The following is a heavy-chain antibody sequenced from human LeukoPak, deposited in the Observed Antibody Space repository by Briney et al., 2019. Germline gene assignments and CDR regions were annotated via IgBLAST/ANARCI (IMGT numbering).Heavy chain of an antibody. D-gene: IGHD1-26*01. CDR1: GFTFSSYA. J-gene: IGHJ4*02. CDR3: GREGVSGSAYLYYFDY. V-gene: IGHV3-30*04. CDR2: ISYDGSNK. Sequence: PGGSLTLSCAASGFTFSSYAMHWLRQAPGKGLEWVAVISYDGSNKYYADSVKRRFTISRDNSKNTLYLQMNSLRAEDTAVYYCGREGVSGSAYLYYFDYGGQGTLVTVSS.